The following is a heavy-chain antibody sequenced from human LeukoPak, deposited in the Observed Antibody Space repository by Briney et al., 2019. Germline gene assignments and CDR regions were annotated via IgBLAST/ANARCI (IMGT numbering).Heavy chain of an antibody. CDR3: ASRVAVAGTDDAFDI. Sequence: LGESLKISCKGSGYSFTSYWIGWVRQMPGKGLEWMGIIYPGDSDTRYGPSFQGQVTISADKSISTAYLQWSSLKASDTAMYYCASRVAVAGTDDAFDIWGQGTMVTVSS. CDR2: IYPGDSDT. D-gene: IGHD6-19*01. J-gene: IGHJ3*02. V-gene: IGHV5-51*01. CDR1: GYSFTSYW.